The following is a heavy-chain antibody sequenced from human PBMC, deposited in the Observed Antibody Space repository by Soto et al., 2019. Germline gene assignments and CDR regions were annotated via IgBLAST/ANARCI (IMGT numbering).Heavy chain of an antibody. Sequence: EVQLVESGGGLVQPGGSLRLSCTASEFSFKSYAMNWVRQAPGKGLEWVSFISGGSSTIYYAASVKGRFTISRDNAQRSVHVQMNSLEAEDTAVYFWARDTSRTHNYNWNEYDDAFDLWGQGTMVAVSS. CDR1: EFSFKSYA. CDR3: ARDTSRTHNYNWNEYDDAFDL. CDR2: ISGGSSTI. J-gene: IGHJ3*01. V-gene: IGHV3-48*01. D-gene: IGHD1-20*01.